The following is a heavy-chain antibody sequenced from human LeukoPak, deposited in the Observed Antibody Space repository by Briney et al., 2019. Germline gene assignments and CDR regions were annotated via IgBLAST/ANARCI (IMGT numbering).Heavy chain of an antibody. CDR3: ASSYSSGWYGLDY. V-gene: IGHV3-66*01. CDR2: IYSGGST. D-gene: IGHD6-19*01. CDR1: GFTVSSNY. J-gene: IGHJ4*02. Sequence: GGSLRLSCAASGFTVSSNYMSWVRQAPGKGLEWVSVIYSGGSTYYADSVKGRFTISRDNSKNTLYLQMNSLRAEDTAVYYCASSYSSGWYGLDYWGQGTLVTVPS.